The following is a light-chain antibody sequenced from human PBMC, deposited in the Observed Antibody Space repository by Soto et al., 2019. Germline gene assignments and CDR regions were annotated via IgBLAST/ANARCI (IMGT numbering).Light chain of an antibody. Sequence: ALTQPRSVSGSPGQSVTISCSGTSSDLGGYNYVSWYQHHPGKAPKLMIYDVTLRPSGVPDRFSGSKSGNTASLTISGLQAEDEADYYCCSYAGSFTWVFGGGTKVTVL. V-gene: IGLV2-11*01. CDR3: CSYAGSFTWV. CDR1: SSDLGGYNY. CDR2: DVT. J-gene: IGLJ3*02.